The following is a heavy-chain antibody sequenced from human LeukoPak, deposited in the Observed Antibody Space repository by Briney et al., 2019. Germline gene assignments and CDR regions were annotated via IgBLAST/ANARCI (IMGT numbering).Heavy chain of an antibody. CDR1: GFTFTSTS. D-gene: IGHD1-26*01. CDR2: ISSSSRTV. J-gene: IGHJ4*02. V-gene: IGHV3-48*02. CDR3: ARARDGSYDY. Sequence: GGSLRLSCTASGFTFTSTSMNWVRQAPGKGLEWISYISSSSRTVHYADSVKGRFTISRDNAKNSLYLQMNSLRDEDTAVYYCARARDGSYDYWGQGTLVTVSS.